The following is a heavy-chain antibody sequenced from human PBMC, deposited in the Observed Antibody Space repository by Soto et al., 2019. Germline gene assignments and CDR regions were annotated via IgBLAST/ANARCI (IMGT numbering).Heavy chain of an antibody. V-gene: IGHV4-61*01. D-gene: IGHD5-12*01. CDR2: IYYSGST. CDR3: ATRYSGYEGLGDVFDI. Sequence: QVQLQESGPGLVKPSETLSLTCTVSGVSVSSVNYYWSWVRQPPGKGLEWIGYIYYSGSTSYSPPPKSRVAISLDTSKNQVSLMLSSVTASDTAGYYCATRYSGYEGLGDVFDIWGQGTLVTVFS. J-gene: IGHJ3*02. CDR1: GVSVSSVNYY.